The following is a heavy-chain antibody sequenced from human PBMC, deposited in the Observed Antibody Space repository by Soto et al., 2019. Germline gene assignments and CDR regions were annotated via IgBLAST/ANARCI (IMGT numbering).Heavy chain of an antibody. CDR1: GGSISSYY. Sequence: SETLSLTCTVSGGSISSYYWSWIRQPPGKGLEWIGYISYSRSTNYNPSLKSRVTISVGTSKNQFSLRLSSVTAADTAVYYCAKGRVWFGAGMDVWGQGTTVTVSS. D-gene: IGHD3-10*01. V-gene: IGHV4-59*01. J-gene: IGHJ6*02. CDR2: ISYSRST. CDR3: AKGRVWFGAGMDV.